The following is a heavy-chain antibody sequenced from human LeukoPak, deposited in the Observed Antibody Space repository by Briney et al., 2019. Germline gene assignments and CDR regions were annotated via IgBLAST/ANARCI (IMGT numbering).Heavy chain of an antibody. Sequence: PGGSLRLSCAASGFPLRNYALSWVRLAQGKGLEGVSSISGSGNRTYYADSVKGRFTISRDNSKNTVDLHMNSLRAEDTAAYYCAKPFISDSDINYYFDYWGQGTLVTVSP. CDR2: ISGSGNRT. CDR1: GFPLRNYA. D-gene: IGHD3-22*01. J-gene: IGHJ4*02. CDR3: AKPFISDSDINYYFDY. V-gene: IGHV3-23*01.